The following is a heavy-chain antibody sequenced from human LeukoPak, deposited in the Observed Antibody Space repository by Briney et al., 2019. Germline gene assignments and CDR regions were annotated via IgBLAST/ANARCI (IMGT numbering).Heavy chain of an antibody. CDR3: ARDGYGDYVTLGDFDL. CDR2: ISYDGSNK. CDR1: DFTFSSYA. J-gene: IGHJ3*01. Sequence: GGSLRLSCAASDFTFSSYAMNWVRQAPGKGLEWVAVISYDGSNKYSADSVKGRFTISRDNSKDTLYLQMNSLRAEDTAVYYCARDGYGDYVTLGDFDLWGQGTMVIVSS. V-gene: IGHV3-30-3*01. D-gene: IGHD4-17*01.